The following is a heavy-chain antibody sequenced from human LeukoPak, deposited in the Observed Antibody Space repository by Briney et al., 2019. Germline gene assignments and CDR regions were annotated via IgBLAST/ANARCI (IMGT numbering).Heavy chain of an antibody. Sequence: GGSLRLSCAASGFTFTTGSMSWVRQAPGKGLEWVSSITGGGTYIYYADSVKGRFTISRDNAKDSLYLQMNSLRAEDTAVYYCPRDSFGTAIRNRAMDVWGQGTTVTVSS. J-gene: IGHJ6*02. CDR2: ITGGGTYI. CDR3: PRDSFGTAIRNRAMDV. V-gene: IGHV3-21*01. CDR1: GFTFTTGS. D-gene: IGHD2-21*02.